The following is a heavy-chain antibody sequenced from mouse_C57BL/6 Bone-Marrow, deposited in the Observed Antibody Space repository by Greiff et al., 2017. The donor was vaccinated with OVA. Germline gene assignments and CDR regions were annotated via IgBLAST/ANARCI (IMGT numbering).Heavy chain of an antibody. J-gene: IGHJ1*03. CDR3: ATYYYGSSPWYFDV. CDR1: GFTFSDYG. CDR2: ISSGSSTI. V-gene: IGHV5-17*01. Sequence: EVMLVESGGGLVKPGGSLKLSCAASGFTFSDYGMHWVRQAPETGLEWVAYISSGSSTIYYADTVKGRFTISRDNAKNTLFLQMTSLRSEDTAMYYCATYYYGSSPWYFDVWGTGTTVTVSS. D-gene: IGHD1-1*01.